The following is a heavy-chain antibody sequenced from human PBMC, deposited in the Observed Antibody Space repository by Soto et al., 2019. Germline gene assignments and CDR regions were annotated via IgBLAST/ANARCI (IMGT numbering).Heavy chain of an antibody. CDR1: TDYW. CDR2: IYPGDSDT. J-gene: IGHJ6*02. V-gene: IGHV5-51*01. D-gene: IGHD4-4*01. CDR3: ARHISNFRYYSHAMDF. Sequence: TDYWIVLVRPLTGKGLEWMGIIYPGDSDTRYSPSFQGHVTITVDKSTSTAYLQWNTLKASDTAMYYFARHISNFRYYSHAMDFWGQGTTGTAP.